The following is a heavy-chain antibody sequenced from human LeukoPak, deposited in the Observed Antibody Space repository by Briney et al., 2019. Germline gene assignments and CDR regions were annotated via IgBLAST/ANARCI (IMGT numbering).Heavy chain of an antibody. CDR3: ARRSSYCSSTSCPQYYYYYYGMDV. J-gene: IGHJ6*02. Sequence: ASVKVSCKASGYTFTSYGISWVRQAPGQGLEWVGWISAYNGNTNHAQKLQGRVTMTTDTSTSTAYMELRSLRSDDTAVYYCARRSSYCSSTSCPQYYYYYYGMDVWGQGTTVTVSS. CDR2: ISAYNGNT. CDR1: GYTFTSYG. D-gene: IGHD2-2*01. V-gene: IGHV1-18*01.